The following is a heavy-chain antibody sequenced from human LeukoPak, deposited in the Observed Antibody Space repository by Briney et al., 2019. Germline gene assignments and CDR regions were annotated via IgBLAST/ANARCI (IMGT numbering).Heavy chain of an antibody. CDR3: AKAASGSYLYYFDY. V-gene: IGHV3-66*01. J-gene: IGHJ4*02. CDR1: GFTVSSNY. CDR2: IYSGGST. D-gene: IGHD1-26*01. Sequence: GGSLRLSCAASGFTVSSNYMSWVRQAPGKGLEWVSVIYSGGSTYYADSVKGRFTISRDNSKNTLYLQLNSLRAEDTAVYYCAKAASGSYLYYFDYWGQGTLVTVSS.